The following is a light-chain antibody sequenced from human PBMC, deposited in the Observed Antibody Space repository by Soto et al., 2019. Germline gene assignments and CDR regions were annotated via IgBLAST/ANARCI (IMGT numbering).Light chain of an antibody. CDR2: DPS. Sequence: EIVLTQSPATLSLSPGERATLSCRASQSVSSYLAWYHQKPDQAPRLPIYDPSNRATGIPARFSGSGSGTDFTLTISSLEPEDFAVYYCQQRSNWPPGLTFGGGTKVEIK. J-gene: IGKJ4*01. V-gene: IGKV3-11*01. CDR3: QQRSNWPPGLT. CDR1: QSVSSY.